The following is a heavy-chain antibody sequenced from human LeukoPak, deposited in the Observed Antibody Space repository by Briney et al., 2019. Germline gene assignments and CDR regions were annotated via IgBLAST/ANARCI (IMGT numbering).Heavy chain of an antibody. CDR1: GFTFDDYA. CDR3: AREGRRPPYYYYYMDV. V-gene: IGHV3-9*01. J-gene: IGHJ6*03. CDR2: ISWNSASI. Sequence: GGSLRLSCAASGFTFDDYAMHWVRQAPGKGLEWVSSISWNSASIDYADSVKGRFTISRDNAKNSLYLQMNSLRAEDTAVYYCAREGRRPPYYYYYMDVWGKGTTVTISS.